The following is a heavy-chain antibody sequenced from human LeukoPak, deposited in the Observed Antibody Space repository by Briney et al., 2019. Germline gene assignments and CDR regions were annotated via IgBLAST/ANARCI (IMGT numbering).Heavy chain of an antibody. Sequence: SETLSLTCTVSGGSISSSTYYWGWIRQPPGEGLEWIGSIYYDGSTNYNPSLKSRVTISVDTSKNQFSLKLASVTAADTVMYYCTRHGLAYCGGDCSFDHWGQGTLVTVSS. CDR2: IYYDGST. D-gene: IGHD2-21*02. CDR1: GGSISSSTYY. V-gene: IGHV4-39*01. J-gene: IGHJ4*02. CDR3: TRHGLAYCGGDCSFDH.